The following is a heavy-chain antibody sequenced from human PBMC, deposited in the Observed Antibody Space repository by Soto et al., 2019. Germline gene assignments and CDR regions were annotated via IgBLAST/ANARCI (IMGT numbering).Heavy chain of an antibody. CDR1: GGSFSGYY. CDR3: AKMRGGSYYFYYYGMDV. Sequence: SETLSLTCAVYGGSFSGYYWSWIRQPPGKGLEWIGEINHSGSTNYNPSLKSRVTISVDTSKNQFSLKLSSVTAADTAVYYCAKMRGGSYYFYYYGMDVWGQGTTAT. CDR2: INHSGST. V-gene: IGHV4-34*01. D-gene: IGHD1-26*01. J-gene: IGHJ6*02.